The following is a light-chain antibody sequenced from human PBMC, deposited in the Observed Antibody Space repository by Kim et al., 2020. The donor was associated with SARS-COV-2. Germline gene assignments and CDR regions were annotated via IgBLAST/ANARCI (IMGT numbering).Light chain of an antibody. CDR2: ESP. J-gene: IGKJ1*01. CDR3: QQYRTSSWT. V-gene: IGKV3-20*01. CDR1: QSVNTRV. Sequence: SAGEATSLACRASQSVNTRVSAWYQQKPGQAPRLLIYESPSRATGRPDMFSGGGCRADFTITISRLEPEDFAVYYCQQYRTSSWTFGQGTKVDIK.